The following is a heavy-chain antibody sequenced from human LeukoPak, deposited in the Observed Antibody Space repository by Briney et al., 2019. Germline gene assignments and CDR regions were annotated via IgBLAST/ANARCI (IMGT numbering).Heavy chain of an antibody. J-gene: IGHJ4*02. D-gene: IGHD6-19*01. CDR2: ISGSGSAT. CDR1: GFTFSNYA. V-gene: IGHV3-23*01. CDR3: AKDPNHRIAVAGRYFDN. Sequence: GGSLRLSCAASGFTFSNYAMNWVRQAQAPGKGLEWVSGISGSGSATYYADSVKGRFTISRDNSKNTLFLQMNRLRAEDTAVYYCAKDPNHRIAVAGRYFDNWGQGTLVTVSS.